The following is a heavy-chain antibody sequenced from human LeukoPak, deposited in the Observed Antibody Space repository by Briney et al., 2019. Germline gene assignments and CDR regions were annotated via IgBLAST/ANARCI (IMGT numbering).Heavy chain of an antibody. V-gene: IGHV3-23*01. CDR3: AEPEGGYYDIRPD. CDR1: GFTFSSYA. J-gene: IGHJ4*02. CDR2: ISGSGGST. Sequence: PGGSLRLSCAASGFTFSSYAMSWVRQAPGKGLEWVSAISGSGGSTYYADSVKGRFTISRDNSKNTLYLQMNSLRAEDTAVYYCAEPEGGYYDIRPDWGQGTLVIVSP. D-gene: IGHD3-22*01.